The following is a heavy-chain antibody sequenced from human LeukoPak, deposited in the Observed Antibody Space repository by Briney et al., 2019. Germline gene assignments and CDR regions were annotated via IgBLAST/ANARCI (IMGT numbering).Heavy chain of an antibody. Sequence: PGGSLRLSCAASRFTFSDYYMSWIRQAPGKGLEWVSQISSSGSIINYADSVKGRFTISRDNAKNSLYLQMSSLRAEDTAVYYCAREGRGYSYGYLDPWGQGTLVTASS. J-gene: IGHJ5*02. CDR1: RFTFSDYY. CDR3: AREGRGYSYGYLDP. D-gene: IGHD5-18*01. CDR2: ISSSGSII. V-gene: IGHV3-11*04.